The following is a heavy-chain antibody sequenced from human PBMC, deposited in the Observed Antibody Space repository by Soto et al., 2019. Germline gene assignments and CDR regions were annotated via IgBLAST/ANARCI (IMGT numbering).Heavy chain of an antibody. V-gene: IGHV3-74*01. CDR2: ISNDGSST. D-gene: IGHD3-22*01. CDR1: GFTSSSYW. Sequence: EVQLVESGGGLFQTGWSLRLSCAASGFTSSSYWIHWVRQAPVKGLVLVSRISNDGSSTSYADSVKGRFTITRDNAKNTLYLQNNRLRAEGTAVYSFAREKYYWDSSEHFSADSFDICGQVKMVAASS. J-gene: IGHJ3*02. CDR3: AREKYYWDSSEHFSADSFDI.